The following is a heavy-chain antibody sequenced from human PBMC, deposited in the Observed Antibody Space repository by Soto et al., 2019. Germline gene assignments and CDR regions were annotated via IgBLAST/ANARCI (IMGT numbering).Heavy chain of an antibody. CDR2: INAGNGNT. Sequence: QVQLVQSGAEVKKPGASVKVSCKASGYTFTSNAMHWVRQAPGQRLEWMGWINAGNGNTKYSQKFQGRVTITRDTSASTAYMELSSLRSEDTAVYYCARVRLRSYNWFDPWGQGTLVTVSS. V-gene: IGHV1-3*01. CDR3: ARVRLRSYNWFDP. CDR1: GYTFTSNA. J-gene: IGHJ5*02. D-gene: IGHD2-15*01.